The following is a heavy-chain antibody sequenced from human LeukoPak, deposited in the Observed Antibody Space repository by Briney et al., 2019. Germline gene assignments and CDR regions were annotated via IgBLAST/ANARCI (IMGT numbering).Heavy chain of an antibody. J-gene: IGHJ4*02. CDR3: ARTGYYYDSSGYYYEEDY. V-gene: IGHV3-7*03. CDR1: GFTFSSYW. Sequence: GGSLRLSCAASGFTFSSYWMSWVRQAPGKGLEWVANIKQDGSEKYYVDSVKGRFTISRDNAKNSLYLQMNSLRAEDTAVYYCARTGYYYDSSGYYYEEDYWGQGTLVTVSS. D-gene: IGHD3-22*01. CDR2: IKQDGSEK.